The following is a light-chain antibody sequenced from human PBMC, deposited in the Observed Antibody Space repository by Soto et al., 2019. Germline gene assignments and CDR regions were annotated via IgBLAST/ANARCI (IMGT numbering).Light chain of an antibody. V-gene: IGLV2-14*01. CDR1: SSDVGAYNY. CDR3: SSDTSKSTVL. J-gene: IGLJ2*01. Sequence: QSVLTQPASVSGSPGQSSTISFTGTSSDVGAYNYVSWYQQHPSIVPKLMIYDFINRPSGVSNRFSGSKSGNTAFLTISGLQAEDEADYYCSSDTSKSTVLFGGGTKVTVL. CDR2: DFI.